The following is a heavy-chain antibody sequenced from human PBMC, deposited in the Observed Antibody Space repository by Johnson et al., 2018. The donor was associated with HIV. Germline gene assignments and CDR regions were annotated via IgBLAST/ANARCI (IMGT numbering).Heavy chain of an antibody. V-gene: IGHV3-74*02. Sequence: VQLVESGGGVVRPGGSLRLSCAASGFTFSSYWMHWVRQAPGKGLVWVSHINSDGSSTDYADSVKGRFTISRDSAKSTLYLQMNSLRAEDTAVYYCARGRGYYRFDAFDIWGQGTMVTVSS. J-gene: IGHJ3*02. CDR2: INSDGSST. D-gene: IGHD3-22*01. CDR1: GFTFSSYW. CDR3: ARGRGYYRFDAFDI.